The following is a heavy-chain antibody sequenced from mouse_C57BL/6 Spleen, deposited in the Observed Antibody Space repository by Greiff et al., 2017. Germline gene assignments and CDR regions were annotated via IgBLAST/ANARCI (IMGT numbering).Heavy chain of an antibody. CDR1: GYTFTSYW. Sequence: VQLQQPGAELVKPGASVKLSCKASGYTFTSYWMHWVKQRPGQGLEWIGMIHPNSGSTNYNEKFKSKATLTVDKSSSTAYMQLSSLTSEYSAVYYCARGITTVVAPYYFDYWGQGTTLTVSS. J-gene: IGHJ2*01. D-gene: IGHD1-1*01. V-gene: IGHV1-64*01. CDR3: ARGITTVVAPYYFDY. CDR2: IHPNSGST.